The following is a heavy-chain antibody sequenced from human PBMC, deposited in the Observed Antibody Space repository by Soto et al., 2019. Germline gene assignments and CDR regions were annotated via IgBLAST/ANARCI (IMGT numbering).Heavy chain of an antibody. CDR2: IYPDSGGT. V-gene: IGHV1-2*02. D-gene: IGHD2-8*01. J-gene: IGHJ4*02. CDR1: GYTFSGFY. Sequence: QVQLVQSGAEVKKPGASVKVSCRTSGYTFSGFYIHWVRQAPGQGLESMGWIYPDSGGTDYAQKFQGRVTMTRDTSISIAYMELSRLRSDDTAVYYCRVTGVSEVDYWGQGTLVTVSS. CDR3: RVTGVSEVDY.